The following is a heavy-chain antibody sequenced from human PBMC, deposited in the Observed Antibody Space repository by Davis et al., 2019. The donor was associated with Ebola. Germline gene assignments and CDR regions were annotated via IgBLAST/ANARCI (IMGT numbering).Heavy chain of an antibody. CDR1: GFTSSGSA. Sequence: GGSLRLSCVASGFTSSGSAMYWVRQASGTGLEWVGRIRSKANSYATAYAASVKGRFTISRDDSKNTAYLQMNSLKTEDTAVYYCAKFRGYSGYLYYYYGMDVWGQGTTVTVSS. CDR2: IRSKANSYAT. CDR3: AKFRGYSGYLYYYYGMDV. D-gene: IGHD5-12*01. V-gene: IGHV3-73*01. J-gene: IGHJ6*02.